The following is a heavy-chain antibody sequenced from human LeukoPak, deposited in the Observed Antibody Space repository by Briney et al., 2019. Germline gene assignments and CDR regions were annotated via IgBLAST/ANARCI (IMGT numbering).Heavy chain of an antibody. CDR2: IIPIFGTA. D-gene: IGHD3-22*01. V-gene: IGHV1-69*13. CDR3: ARAFYDSSGYYPYYFDY. Sequence: SVKVSCKASGGTFSSYAISWVRQAPGQGLEWMGGIIPIFGTANYAQKFQGRVTITADESTSTAYMELSSLRSEDTAVYYCARAFYDSSGYYPYYFDYWGQGTLVTVSS. J-gene: IGHJ4*02. CDR1: GGTFSSYA.